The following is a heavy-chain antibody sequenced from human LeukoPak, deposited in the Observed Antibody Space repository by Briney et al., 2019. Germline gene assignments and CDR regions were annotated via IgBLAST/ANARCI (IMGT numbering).Heavy chain of an antibody. CDR1: GFTLSSYG. D-gene: IGHD3-10*01. Sequence: GGSLRLSCAASGFTLSSYGMHWVRQAPGKGLEWVAVISHDGSDNHYADSVKGRFTISRDNSKNTVYLQMSSLRPEDTAVYFCAKELYFGSGSYPDYWGQGTLVRVSS. V-gene: IGHV3-30*18. J-gene: IGHJ4*02. CDR3: AKELYFGSGSYPDY. CDR2: ISHDGSDN.